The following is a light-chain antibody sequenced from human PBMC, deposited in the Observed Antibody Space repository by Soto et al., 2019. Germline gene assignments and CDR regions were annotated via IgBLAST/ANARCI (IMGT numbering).Light chain of an antibody. J-gene: IGLJ2*01. Sequence: QSALTQPVSVSGSPGQSITISCSGTNSDVGKYNAVSWYQQHPGKAPKFIIYEVNKRPSGVSDRFSGSKSDNTASLTLSGLQAEDEADYYCCSYTSSGSVVFGGGTKLTVL. CDR1: NSDVGKYNA. CDR2: EVN. CDR3: CSYTSSGSVV. V-gene: IGLV2-23*02.